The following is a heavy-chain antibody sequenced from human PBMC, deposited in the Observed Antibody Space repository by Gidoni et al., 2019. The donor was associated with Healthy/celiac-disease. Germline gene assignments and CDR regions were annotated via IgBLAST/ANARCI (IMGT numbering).Heavy chain of an antibody. J-gene: IGHJ4*02. D-gene: IGHD6-19*01. CDR1: GFPFSSYW. V-gene: IGHV3-7*03. CDR2: IKQDGSEK. Sequence: EVQLVASGGGLVQPGGSLRLSCAASGFPFSSYWMSWVRQAPGKGLEWVANIKQDGSEKYYVDSVKGRFTISRDNAKNSLYLQMNSLRAEDTAVYYCAQLGGWYYFDYWGQGTLVTVSS. CDR3: AQLGGWYYFDY.